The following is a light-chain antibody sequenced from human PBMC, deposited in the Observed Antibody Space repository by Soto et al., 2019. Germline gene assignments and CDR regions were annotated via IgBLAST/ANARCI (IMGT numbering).Light chain of an antibody. CDR2: YAS. Sequence: EIMMTQSPATLSVSPGQRATLSCRASQSVSNNLAWYQQKPGQAPRLLIYYASTRATGIPARFSGSGSGTEFTLTISSLQSEDFALYYCQQYNNWPPITFGQGTRLEIK. V-gene: IGKV3-15*01. CDR3: QQYNNWPPIT. J-gene: IGKJ5*01. CDR1: QSVSNN.